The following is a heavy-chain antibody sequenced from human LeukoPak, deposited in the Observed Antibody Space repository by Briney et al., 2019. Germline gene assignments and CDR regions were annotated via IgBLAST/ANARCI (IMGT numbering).Heavy chain of an antibody. CDR2: ISWNSGSI. CDR1: GFTFDDYT. D-gene: IGHD3-10*01. Sequence: GGSLRLSCAASGFTFDDYTMHWVRQAPGKGLEWVSGISWNSGSINYADSVKGRFTISRDNAKNSLYLQMNSLRPEDTALYYCAKDRYYGSGSFYDYWGQGTLVTVSS. J-gene: IGHJ4*02. CDR3: AKDRYYGSGSFYDY. V-gene: IGHV3-9*01.